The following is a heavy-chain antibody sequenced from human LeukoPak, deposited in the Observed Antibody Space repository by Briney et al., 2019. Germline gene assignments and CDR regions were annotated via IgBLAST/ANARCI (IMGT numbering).Heavy chain of an antibody. CDR3: AKDIYGDRTYYYYGMDV. CDR1: GFTFDDYA. J-gene: IGHJ6*02. CDR2: ISWNSGSI. D-gene: IGHD4-17*01. Sequence: PGRSLRLSCAASGFTFDDYAMHWVRQAPGKGLEWVSGISWNSGSIGYADSVKGRFTISRDNAKNSLYLQMNSLRAEDTALYYCAKDIYGDRTYYYYGMDVWGQGTTVTVSS. V-gene: IGHV3-9*01.